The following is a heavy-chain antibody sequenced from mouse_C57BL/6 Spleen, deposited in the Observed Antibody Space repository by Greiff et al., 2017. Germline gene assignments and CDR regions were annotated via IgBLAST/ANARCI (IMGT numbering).Heavy chain of an antibody. Sequence: QVQLQQPGAELVKPGASVKLSCKASGYTFTSYWMHWVKQRPGQGLEWIGMIHPNSGSTNYNEKFKSKATLTVDKSSSTAYMQLSSLTSEDSAVYYCARDYYGSSYEGGYAMDYWGQGTSVTVSS. CDR1: GYTFTSYW. V-gene: IGHV1-64*01. J-gene: IGHJ4*01. CDR2: IHPNSGST. CDR3: ARDYYGSSYEGGYAMDY. D-gene: IGHD1-1*01.